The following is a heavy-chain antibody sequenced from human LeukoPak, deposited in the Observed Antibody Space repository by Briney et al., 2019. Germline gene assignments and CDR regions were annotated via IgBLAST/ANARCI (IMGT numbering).Heavy chain of an antibody. CDR1: GYTFTGYY. V-gene: IGHV1-2*04. CDR3: ARDHEYSSSWYEGTYFDY. CDR2: INPNSGGT. J-gene: IGHJ4*02. D-gene: IGHD6-13*01. Sequence: ASVKVSCKASGYTFTGYYMHWVRQAPGQGLEWMGWINPNSGGTNYAQKFQGWVTMTRDTSISTAYMELSRLRSDDTAVYYCARDHEYSSSWYEGTYFDYWGQGTLVTVSS.